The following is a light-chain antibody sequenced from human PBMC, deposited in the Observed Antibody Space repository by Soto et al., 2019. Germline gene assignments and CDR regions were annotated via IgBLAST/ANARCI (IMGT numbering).Light chain of an antibody. CDR3: LLYYGGHWV. J-gene: IGLJ3*02. V-gene: IGLV7-43*01. Sequence: QAVVTQEPSLTVSPGGTVTLTCASSTGAVTSGYYPNWFQQKPGQAPRALIYSTPNKHSWTPARFSGSLLGGKAALTLSGVQPEDEAEYYCLLYYGGHWVFGGGTKLTVL. CDR2: STP. CDR1: TGAVTSGYY.